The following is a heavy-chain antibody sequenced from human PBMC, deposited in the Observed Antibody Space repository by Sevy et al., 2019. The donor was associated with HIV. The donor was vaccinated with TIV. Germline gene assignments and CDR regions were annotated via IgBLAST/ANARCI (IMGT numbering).Heavy chain of an antibody. CDR1: GYTLTKLS. Sequence: ALVKVSCKVSGYTLTKLSIHWVRQAPGKGLEWMGDFDPQDGETIYAERFQGRLTMTVDTSTDTAYMELSSLTSEDTAVYYCATVGLRYYSGASSYQGDWFDPWGQGTLVTVSS. D-gene: IGHD2-15*01. CDR2: FDPQDGET. J-gene: IGHJ5*02. V-gene: IGHV1-24*01. CDR3: ATVGLRYYSGASSYQGDWFDP.